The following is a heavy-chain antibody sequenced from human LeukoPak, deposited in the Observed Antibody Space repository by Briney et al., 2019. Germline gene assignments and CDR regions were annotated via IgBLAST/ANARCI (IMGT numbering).Heavy chain of an antibody. CDR1: GFTFSSYS. Sequence: GGSLRLSCAASGFTFSSYSMNWVRQAPGKGLEWVASISSSSSYIYYADSVKGRFTISRDNAKNSLYLQMNSLRAEDTAVYYCARGLGTIIAARISAGFDPWGQGTLVTVSS. CDR3: ARGLGTIIAARISAGFDP. D-gene: IGHD6-6*01. V-gene: IGHV3-21*01. CDR2: ISSSSSYI. J-gene: IGHJ5*02.